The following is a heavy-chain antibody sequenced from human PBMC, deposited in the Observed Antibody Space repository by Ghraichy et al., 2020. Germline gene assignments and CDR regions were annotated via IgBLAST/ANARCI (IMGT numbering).Heavy chain of an antibody. CDR2: ISSDEKTK. CDR1: KFNFRTYA. D-gene: IGHD2-15*01. J-gene: IGHJ4*02. CDR3: ARGGGTADRPRVFDY. V-gene: IGHV3-30*04. Sequence: GGSLRLSCAASKFNFRTYAMHWVRQAPGRGLEWVAVISSDEKTKVYADSVRGRVSISRDNSGDTLSLVMSSLRVEDTAVYYCARGGGTADRPRVFDYWGQGTLIIVSS.